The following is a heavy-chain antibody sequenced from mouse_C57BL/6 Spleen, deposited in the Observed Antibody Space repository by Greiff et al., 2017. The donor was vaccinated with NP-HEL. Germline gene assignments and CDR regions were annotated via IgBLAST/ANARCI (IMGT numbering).Heavy chain of an antibody. Sequence: QVQLQQSGAELVRPGSSVKLSCKASGYTFTSYWMDWVKQRPGQGLEWIGNIYPSDSETHYNQKFKDKATLTVDKSSSTAYMQLSSLTSEDSAVYYCARSGLWYYFDYWGQGTTLTVSS. V-gene: IGHV1-61*01. D-gene: IGHD1-1*02. CDR2: IYPSDSET. J-gene: IGHJ2*01. CDR1: GYTFTSYW. CDR3: ARSGLWYYFDY.